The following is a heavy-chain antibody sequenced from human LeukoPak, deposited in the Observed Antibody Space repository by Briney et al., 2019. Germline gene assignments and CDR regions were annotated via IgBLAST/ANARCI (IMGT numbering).Heavy chain of an antibody. CDR2: ISSSSNYI. Sequence: GGSLRLSCAASGFTFSTYNMNWVRQAPGKGLEWVSSISSSSNYIYYADSVKGRFTISRDNAKNSLYLQMNSLRAEDTDVYYCARDRDYYTNTYYFDYWGQGTLVTVSS. J-gene: IGHJ4*02. D-gene: IGHD3-22*01. V-gene: IGHV3-21*01. CDR1: GFTFSTYN. CDR3: ARDRDYYTNTYYFDY.